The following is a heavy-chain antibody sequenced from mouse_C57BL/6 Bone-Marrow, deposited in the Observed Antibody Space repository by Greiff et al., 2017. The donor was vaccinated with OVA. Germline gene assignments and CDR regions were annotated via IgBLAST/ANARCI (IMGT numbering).Heavy chain of an antibody. J-gene: IGHJ2*01. Sequence: VQLQQSGAELAKPGASVKLSCKASGYTFTSYWMHWVKQRPGQGLEWIGYIDPSSGYTKYNQKFKDKATMTADKSSSTAYMQLSSLTYEDSAVYYCASGVLRLLFAYWGQGTTLTVSS. V-gene: IGHV1-7*01. CDR3: ASGVLRLLFAY. CDR2: IDPSSGYT. CDR1: GYTFTSYW. D-gene: IGHD1-1*01.